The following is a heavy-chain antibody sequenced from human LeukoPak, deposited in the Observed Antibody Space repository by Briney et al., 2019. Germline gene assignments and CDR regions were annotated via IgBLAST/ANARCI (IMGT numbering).Heavy chain of an antibody. J-gene: IGHJ6*02. Sequence: GGSLRLSCAASGFTFSSYWMSWVRQAPGKGLEWVANIKQDGSEKYYVDSVKGRFTISRDNAKNSLYLQMNSLRAEDTAVYYCVRPTMNRKNPFYYYYYGMDVWGQGTTVTVSS. CDR3: VRPTMNRKNPFYYYYYGMDV. D-gene: IGHD1/OR15-1a*01. V-gene: IGHV3-7*01. CDR1: GFTFSSYW. CDR2: IKQDGSEK.